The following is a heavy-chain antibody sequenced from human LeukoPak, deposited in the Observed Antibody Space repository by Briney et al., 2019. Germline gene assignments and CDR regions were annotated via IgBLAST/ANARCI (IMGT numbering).Heavy chain of an antibody. Sequence: GASVKVSCKVSGYIFTYYYMHWVQQAPGKGLEWMGLVDPEDGETIYAENFQGRVTIIADTSTDTAYMELSSLRSEDTAVYYCATGKSGSFDYWGQGTLVTVSS. CDR2: VDPEDGET. J-gene: IGHJ4*02. CDR1: GYIFTYYY. CDR3: ATGKSGSFDY. D-gene: IGHD1-26*01. V-gene: IGHV1-69-2*01.